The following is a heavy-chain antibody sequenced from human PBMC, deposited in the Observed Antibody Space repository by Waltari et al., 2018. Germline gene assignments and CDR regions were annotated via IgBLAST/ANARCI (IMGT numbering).Heavy chain of an antibody. CDR1: VFSFSTYD. Sequence: QVQLVESGGGVVQPGRSLRLSCAASVFSFSTYDMYCVPPAPGKGLEWVAVISYDGSNKYYADSVKGRFTISRDNSKNTLYLQMNSLRAEDTAVYYCARRGPKWLVPTVIDYWGQGTLVTVSS. CDR3: ARRGPKWLVPTVIDY. CDR2: ISYDGSNK. J-gene: IGHJ4*02. D-gene: IGHD6-19*01. V-gene: IGHV3-30-3*01.